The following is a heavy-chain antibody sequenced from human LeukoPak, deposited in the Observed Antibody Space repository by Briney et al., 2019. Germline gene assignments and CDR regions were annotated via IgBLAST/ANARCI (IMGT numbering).Heavy chain of an antibody. CDR1: GGSIGSYY. J-gene: IGHJ3*02. V-gene: IGHV4-4*07. D-gene: IGHD3-22*01. CDR3: ARGYYYDSSGYYYGDAFDI. CDR2: IYTSGST. Sequence: PSETLSLTCTVSGGSIGSYYWSWIRQPAGKGLEWIGRIYTSGSTNYNPSLKSRVTMSVDTSKNQFSLKLSSVTAADTAVYYCARGYYYDSSGYYYGDAFDIWGQGTMVTVSS.